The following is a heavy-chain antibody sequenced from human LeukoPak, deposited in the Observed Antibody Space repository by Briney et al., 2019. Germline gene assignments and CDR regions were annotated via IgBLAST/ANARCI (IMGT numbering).Heavy chain of an antibody. CDR2: IRHDGNKK. Sequence: PGGSLGLSCLASGFTFSDYGMLWVRQAPGKGLDWVAFIRHDGNKKLYADSVKGRFTISRDNSKNTLYLYVNSLRPDDSAVYYCVKDNPLDYWGQGTLVIVSS. J-gene: IGHJ4*02. V-gene: IGHV3-30*02. CDR3: VKDNPLDY. CDR1: GFTFSDYG.